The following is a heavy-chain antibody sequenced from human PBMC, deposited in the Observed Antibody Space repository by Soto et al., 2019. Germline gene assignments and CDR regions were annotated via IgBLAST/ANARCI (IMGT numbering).Heavy chain of an antibody. CDR1: GYIFTNYY. J-gene: IGHJ4*02. D-gene: IGHD6-13*01. Sequence: ASVKVSCKASGYIFTNYYIHWVRQAPGQGLEWMAIINPLPTSGSTNYAQKFQGRVTVARDTSTSTVYLELSSLRSDDTAVYYCARDLAAAAYWGQGTLVTVSS. CDR3: ARDLAAAAY. V-gene: IGHV1-46*01. CDR2: INPLPTSGST.